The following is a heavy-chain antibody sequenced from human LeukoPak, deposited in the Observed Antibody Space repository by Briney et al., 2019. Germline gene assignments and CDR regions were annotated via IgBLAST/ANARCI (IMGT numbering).Heavy chain of an antibody. Sequence: GGSLRLSCAASGFTFSSYWMSWVRQAPGKGLEWVANIKQDGSEKYYVDFVKGRFTISRDNAKNSLYLQMNSLRAEDTAVYYCASLRITMVRGVISDAFDIWGQGTMVTVSS. D-gene: IGHD3-10*01. CDR2: IKQDGSEK. V-gene: IGHV3-7*03. CDR1: GFTFSSYW. CDR3: ASLRITMVRGVISDAFDI. J-gene: IGHJ3*02.